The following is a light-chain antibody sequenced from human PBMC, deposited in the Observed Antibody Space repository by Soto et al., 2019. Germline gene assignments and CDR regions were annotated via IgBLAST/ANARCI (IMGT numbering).Light chain of an antibody. J-gene: IGKJ1*01. V-gene: IGKV3-11*01. CDR3: QDRSNWPLGT. Sequence: DIVLTQSPATLSLSPGERATLSCRASQSVSSYLAWYQQKPGQAPRLLIYDASTRATGIPARFSGRGSGTDFTLTINGLEPEDSAVYYCQDRSNWPLGTFGQGTKVEIK. CDR2: DAS. CDR1: QSVSSY.